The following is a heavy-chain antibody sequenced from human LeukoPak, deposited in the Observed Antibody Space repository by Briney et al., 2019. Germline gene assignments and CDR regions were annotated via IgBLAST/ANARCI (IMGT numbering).Heavy chain of an antibody. CDR1: GFTFSTYG. D-gene: IGHD2-21*02. CDR3: AKESREQGVTLTY. V-gene: IGHV3-30*18. J-gene: IGHJ4*02. Sequence: PGRSLRLSCAASGFTFSTYGMHWVRQAPGKGLEWVAAISFDGSNKYYADSVKGRFTISRDNSKNTLFLQMNSLRAEDTAVYNCAKESREQGVTLTYWGQGTLVTVSS. CDR2: ISFDGSNK.